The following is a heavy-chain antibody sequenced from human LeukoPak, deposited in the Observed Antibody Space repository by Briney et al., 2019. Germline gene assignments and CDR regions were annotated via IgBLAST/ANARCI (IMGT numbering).Heavy chain of an antibody. V-gene: IGHV3-30*04. D-gene: IGHD3-16*01. Sequence: GGSLRLSCAASGFTFSSYAMHWVRQAPGKVLEWVAVISYDGSNKYYADSVKGRFTISRDNSKNTLYLQMNSLRAEDTAVYYCARREGALGTWGWFDPWGQGTLVTVSS. J-gene: IGHJ5*02. CDR1: GFTFSSYA. CDR3: ARREGALGTWGWFDP. CDR2: ISYDGSNK.